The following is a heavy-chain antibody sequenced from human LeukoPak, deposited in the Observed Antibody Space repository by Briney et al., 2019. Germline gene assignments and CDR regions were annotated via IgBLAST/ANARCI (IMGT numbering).Heavy chain of an antibody. CDR2: LYYGGST. CDR1: GGSISSGDYY. V-gene: IGHV4-61*08. CDR3: ARHGGSGSFDY. Sequence: SETLSLTCTVSGGSISSGDYYWSWIRQPPGKGLEWIGYLYYGGSTNYNPSLKSRVTISVDTSKNQFSLKLRSVTAADTAVYYCARHGGSGSFDYWGQGTLVTVSS. D-gene: IGHD3-3*01. J-gene: IGHJ4*02.